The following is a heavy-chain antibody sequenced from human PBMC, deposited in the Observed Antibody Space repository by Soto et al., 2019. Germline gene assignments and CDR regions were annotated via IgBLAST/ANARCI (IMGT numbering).Heavy chain of an antibody. CDR1: GYTFTSYY. J-gene: IGHJ6*02. CDR2: INPSGGST. CDR3: ARDLYYYDSSSYLWGLYYGMDV. D-gene: IGHD3-22*01. V-gene: IGHV1-46*01. Sequence: GASVKVSCKASGYTFTSYYMHWVRQAPGQGLEWMGIINPSGGSTSYAQKFQGRVTMTRDTSTSTVYMELSSLRSEDTAVYYCARDLYYYDSSSYLWGLYYGMDVWGQGTTVTVSS.